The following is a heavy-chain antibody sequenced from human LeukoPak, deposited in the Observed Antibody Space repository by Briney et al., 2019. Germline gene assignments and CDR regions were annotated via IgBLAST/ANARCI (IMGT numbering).Heavy chain of an antibody. J-gene: IGHJ4*02. CDR1: AYTFTNYW. CDR2: IYPGDSDT. V-gene: IGHV5-51*01. CDR3: ARSGYSGYALDY. Sequence: GESLKIPCKASAYTFTNYWIAWVRQMPGKGLEWMGIIYPGDSDTRYSPSFQGQATISADQSIDTAYLQWSSLKASDTAIYYCARSGYSGYALDYWGQGTLVTVSS. D-gene: IGHD5-12*01.